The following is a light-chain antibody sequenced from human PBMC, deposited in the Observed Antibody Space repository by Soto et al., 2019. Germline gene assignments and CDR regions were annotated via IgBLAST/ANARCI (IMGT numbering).Light chain of an antibody. J-gene: IGKJ3*01. V-gene: IGKV1-33*01. CDR2: DAS. CDR1: QSISRW. CDR3: QQYERLPPGFT. Sequence: DLQMTQSPSSMSASVGARVTLTCTASQSISRWLAWYQQKTGKAPKLLIYDASNLETGVPSRFSGSGSGTHFIFTISSLQPEEFATYYCQQYERLPPGFTGGPGTKVDIK.